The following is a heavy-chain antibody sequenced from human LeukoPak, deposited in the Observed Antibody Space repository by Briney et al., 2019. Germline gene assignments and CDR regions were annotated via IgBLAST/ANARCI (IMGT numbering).Heavy chain of an antibody. CDR2: ISYDGSNK. Sequence: PGGSLRLSCAASGFTLNDYGMSWVRQAPGKGLEWVAVISYDGSNKYYADSVKGRFTISRDNSKNTLYLQMNSLRAEDTAVYYCARSVGAAADTYYYYYGMDVWGQGTTVTVSS. CDR1: GFTLNDYG. V-gene: IGHV3-30*03. J-gene: IGHJ6*02. D-gene: IGHD6-13*01. CDR3: ARSVGAAADTYYYYYGMDV.